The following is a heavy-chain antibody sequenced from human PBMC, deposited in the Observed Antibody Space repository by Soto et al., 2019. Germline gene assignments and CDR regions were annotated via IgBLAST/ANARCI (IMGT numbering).Heavy chain of an antibody. D-gene: IGHD2-15*01. CDR3: ARHTPAISISDH. CDR1: SGSISSYY. CDR2: IFYTGIT. V-gene: IGHV4-59*08. J-gene: IGHJ4*02. Sequence: PSETLSLTCTVSSGSISSYYWSWIRQPPGKGLEWIGYIFYTGITKYNPSLKSRVTMSVDTSNNHFSLKLNSVTAADTAVYYCARHTPAISISDHWGQGTLVTVSS.